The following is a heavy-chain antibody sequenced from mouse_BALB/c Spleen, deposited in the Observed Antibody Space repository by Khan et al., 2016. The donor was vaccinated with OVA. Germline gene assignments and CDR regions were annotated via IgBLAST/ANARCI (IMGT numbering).Heavy chain of an antibody. CDR2: ISSGGNT. J-gene: IGHJ3*01. Sequence: EVELVESGGGLVKPGGSLKLSCAASGFTFSNYAMSWVRQTPEKRLEWVASISSGGNTYYPASVKGRFTISRDNARNILYLQMSSLRSEDTAMYYCARDYWFTYWGQGTLVTVSA. CDR1: GFTFSNYA. V-gene: IGHV5-6-5*01. CDR3: ARDYWFTY.